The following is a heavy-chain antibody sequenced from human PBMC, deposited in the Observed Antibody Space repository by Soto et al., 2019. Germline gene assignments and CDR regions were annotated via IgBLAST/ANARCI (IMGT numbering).Heavy chain of an antibody. Sequence: EVQLVESGGGVVQPGRSPRLSCAASGFTFDDYAMHWVRQAPGKGLESVSGISWNSGSIGYADSVKGRFTISRDNAKNSLYLQMISLRAEDTALYYCAKDIIGEQWLATTHFDYWGQGTLVTVSP. J-gene: IGHJ4*02. CDR1: GFTFDDYA. CDR3: AKDIIGEQWLATTHFDY. CDR2: ISWNSGSI. D-gene: IGHD6-19*01. V-gene: IGHV3-9*01.